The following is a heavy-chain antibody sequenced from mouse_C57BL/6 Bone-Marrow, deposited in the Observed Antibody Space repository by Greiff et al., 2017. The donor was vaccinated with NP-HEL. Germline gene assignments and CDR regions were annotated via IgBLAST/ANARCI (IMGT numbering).Heavy chain of an antibody. J-gene: IGHJ1*03. V-gene: IGHV1-50*01. CDR2: IDPSDSYT. D-gene: IGHD1-1*01. Sequence: VKLQQPGAELVKPGASVKLSCKASGYTFTSYWMQWVKQRPGQGLEWIGEIDPSDSYTNYNQKFKGKATLTVDTSSITAYMQLSSLTSEDSAVYYCARDYGSSSWYFDVWGTGTTVTVSS. CDR1: GYTFTSYW. CDR3: ARDYGSSSWYFDV.